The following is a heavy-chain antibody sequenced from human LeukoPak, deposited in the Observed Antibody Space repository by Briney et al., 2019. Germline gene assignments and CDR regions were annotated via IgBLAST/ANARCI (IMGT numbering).Heavy chain of an antibody. CDR1: GFTFSSYS. J-gene: IGHJ4*02. CDR2: ISSSSSYI. CDR3: ASISYSYGYHY. Sequence: GGSLRLSCAASGFTFSSYSMNWVRQAPGKGLEWVSSISSSSSYIYYAYSVKGRFTISRDNAKNSLYLQMNSLRAEDTAVYYCASISYSYGYHYWGQGTLVTVSS. V-gene: IGHV3-21*01. D-gene: IGHD5-18*01.